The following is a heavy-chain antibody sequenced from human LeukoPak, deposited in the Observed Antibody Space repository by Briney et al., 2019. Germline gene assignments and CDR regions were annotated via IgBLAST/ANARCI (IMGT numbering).Heavy chain of an antibody. CDR2: INDDETVT. Sequence: GGSLRLSCAASGFTFSSYWMHWVRHAPGKGLVQVSRINDDETVTIYADSVKGRFTISRDNAKNMLYLQMNSLRAEDTAVYYCGESMVRGALGSNYFDYWGQGTLVTVSS. V-gene: IGHV3-74*01. CDR1: GFTFSSYW. D-gene: IGHD3-10*01. CDR3: GESMVRGALGSNYFDY. J-gene: IGHJ4*02.